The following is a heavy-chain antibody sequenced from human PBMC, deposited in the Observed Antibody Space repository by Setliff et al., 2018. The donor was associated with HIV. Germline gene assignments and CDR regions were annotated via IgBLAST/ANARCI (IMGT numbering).Heavy chain of an antibody. Sequence: PSETLSLTCTVSGGSISNDYWHWIRQSPGRGLEWIGYIYYTGSTNYSPSLKSRVAMSVDSSNHQFSLKLTSVTPADTAIYYCSREDGSNSQDTFEIWGQGILVTVSS. CDR3: SREDGSNSQDTFEI. CDR2: IYYTGST. CDR1: GGSISNDY. J-gene: IGHJ3*02. V-gene: IGHV4-59*01. D-gene: IGHD1-1*01.